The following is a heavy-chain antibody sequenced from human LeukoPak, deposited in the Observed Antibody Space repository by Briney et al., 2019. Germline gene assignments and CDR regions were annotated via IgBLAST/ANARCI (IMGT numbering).Heavy chain of an antibody. CDR3: AREVYGSGSFDGY. D-gene: IGHD3-10*01. CDR1: GGSISSGSYY. CDR2: IYTSGST. V-gene: IGHV4-61*02. J-gene: IGHJ4*02. Sequence: PSETLSLTCTVSGGSISSGSYYWSWIRQPAGKGLEWIGRIYTSGSTNYNPSLKSRVTISVDTSKNQFSLKLSSVTAADTDVYYCAREVYGSGSFDGYWGQGTLVAVSS.